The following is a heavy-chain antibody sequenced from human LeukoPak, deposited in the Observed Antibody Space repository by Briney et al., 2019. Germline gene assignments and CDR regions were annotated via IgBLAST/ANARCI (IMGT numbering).Heavy chain of an antibody. V-gene: IGHV1-46*01. D-gene: IGHD2-21*01. CDR1: GGTFSSYA. J-gene: IGHJ5*02. CDR2: INPSGGST. CDR3: ARDGESGSNWFDP. Sequence: GASVKVSCKASGGTFSSYAISWVRQAPGQGLEWMGIINPSGGSTSYAQKFQGRVTMTRDTSTSTVYMELSSLRSEDTAVYYCARDGESGSNWFDPWGQGTLVTVSS.